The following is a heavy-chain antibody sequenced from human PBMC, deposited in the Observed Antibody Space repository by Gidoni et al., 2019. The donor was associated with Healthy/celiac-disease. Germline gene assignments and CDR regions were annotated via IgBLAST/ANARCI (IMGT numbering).Heavy chain of an antibody. Sequence: VQLVESGGGLVKPGGSLRLSCAASGFTFSSYSMNWVRQAPGKGLEWVSSISSSSSYIYYADSVKGRFTISRDNAKNSLYLQMNSLRAEDTAVYYCARIPIVVVPAAMGEFDYWGQGTLVTVSS. V-gene: IGHV3-21*01. CDR3: ARIPIVVVPAAMGEFDY. D-gene: IGHD2-2*01. J-gene: IGHJ4*02. CDR1: GFTFSSYS. CDR2: ISSSSSYI.